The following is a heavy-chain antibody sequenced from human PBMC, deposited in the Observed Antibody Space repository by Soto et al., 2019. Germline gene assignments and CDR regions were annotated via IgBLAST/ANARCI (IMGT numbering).Heavy chain of an antibody. CDR1: GGSISRGGYY. D-gene: IGHD6-6*01. CDR2: IYYSGST. J-gene: IGHJ6*01. CDR3: ASDRQQVVLSYDAGLDV. V-gene: IGHV4-31*03. Sequence: QVQLQESGPGLVKASQTLSLTCTVSGGSISRGGYYLGWICQHPGRGLEWLGYIYYSGSTYYNPSLRSRITVSVDTSRSHFSLRLRSGTAADAAVYSCASDRQQVVLSYDAGLDVWGTGNTVRVSS.